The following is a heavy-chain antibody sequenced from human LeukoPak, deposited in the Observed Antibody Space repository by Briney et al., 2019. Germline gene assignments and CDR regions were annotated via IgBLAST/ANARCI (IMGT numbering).Heavy chain of an antibody. CDR3: TRGSEDYGVIRDFDY. CDR2: IRSKAYVRTT. Sequence: GGSLRLSCTAFGFTLGDNAMSWVPQAPGRGLEGVGFIRSKAYVRTTEYTTYVKGRFTISRDDSKSIAELQMNSLKTEDTAVYYGTRGSEDYGVIRDFDYWGQGTLVTVSS. D-gene: IGHD4-17*01. V-gene: IGHV3-49*04. CDR1: GFTLGDNA. J-gene: IGHJ4*02.